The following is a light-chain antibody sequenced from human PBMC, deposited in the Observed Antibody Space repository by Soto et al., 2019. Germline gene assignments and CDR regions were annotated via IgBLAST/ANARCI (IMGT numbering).Light chain of an antibody. CDR1: QSLLHSNGYNY. Sequence: DLVMTQSPLSLPVTPGEPASISCRSSQSLLHSNGYNYLDWYLQKPGQSPQLLIYLGSNRASGVPDRFSGSGSGTDFTLKISRVEAEDVGVYYCMQGPQTPLTFGGGTKVEIK. CDR3: MQGPQTPLT. V-gene: IGKV2-28*01. CDR2: LGS. J-gene: IGKJ4*01.